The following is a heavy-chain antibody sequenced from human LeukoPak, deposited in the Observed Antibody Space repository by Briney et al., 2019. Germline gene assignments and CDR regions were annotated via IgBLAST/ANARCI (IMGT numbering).Heavy chain of an antibody. CDR2: IYYSGST. V-gene: IGHV4-59*08. J-gene: IGHJ5*02. D-gene: IGHD5-12*01. CDR1: GGSISSYY. CDR3: ARGRVDIVATAWFDP. Sequence: SETLSVTCTVSGGSISSYYWSWIRQPPGKGLEWIGYIYYSGSTNYNPSLKSRVTISVDTSKNQFSLKLSSVTAADTAVYYCARGRVDIVATAWFDPWGQGTLVTVSS.